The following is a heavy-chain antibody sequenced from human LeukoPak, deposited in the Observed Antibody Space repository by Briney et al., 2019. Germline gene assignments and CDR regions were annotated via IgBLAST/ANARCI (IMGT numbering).Heavy chain of an antibody. Sequence: GRSLRLSCAASGFTFSSYAMHWVRQAPGKGLEWVAVISYDGSNKYYADSVKGRFTISRDNSKNTLYLQMNSLRAEDTAVYYCAKKGDYGYYFDYWGQGTLVTVSS. CDR2: ISYDGSNK. CDR3: AKKGDYGYYFDY. J-gene: IGHJ4*02. V-gene: IGHV3-30*18. CDR1: GFTFSSYA. D-gene: IGHD3-16*01.